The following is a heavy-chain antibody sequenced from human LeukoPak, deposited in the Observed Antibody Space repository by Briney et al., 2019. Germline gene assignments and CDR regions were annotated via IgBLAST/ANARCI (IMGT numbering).Heavy chain of an antibody. D-gene: IGHD2-15*01. Sequence: GGSLRLSCAASGFTFSSYAMSWVRQAPGKGLEWVSAISGSGGSTYYADSVKGRFTISRDNSKNTLYLQMNSLRAEDTAVYYCAKQALGVYCSGGSCPPGDYWGQGTLVTVSS. CDR3: AKQALGVYCSGGSCPPGDY. J-gene: IGHJ4*02. CDR1: GFTFSSYA. CDR2: ISGSGGST. V-gene: IGHV3-23*01.